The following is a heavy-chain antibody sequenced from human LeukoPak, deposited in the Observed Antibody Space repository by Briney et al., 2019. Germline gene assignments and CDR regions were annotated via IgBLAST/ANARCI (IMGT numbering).Heavy chain of an antibody. CDR2: IYYSGST. J-gene: IGHJ4*02. CDR3: ASLTIFGPESSDY. CDR1: GGSISSYY. D-gene: IGHD3-3*01. V-gene: IGHV4-59*01. Sequence: PSETLSLTCTVSGGSISSYYWSWIRQPPGKGLEWIGYIYYSGSTNYNPSLKSRVTISVDTSKNQFSLKLSSVTAADTAVHYCASLTIFGPESSDYWGQGTLVTVSS.